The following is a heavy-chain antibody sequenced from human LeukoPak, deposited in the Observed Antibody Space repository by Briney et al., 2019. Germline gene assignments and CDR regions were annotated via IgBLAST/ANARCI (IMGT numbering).Heavy chain of an antibody. Sequence: GASLKISCKGSGYIFTSYWISWVRQLPGKGLEWMGRIDPSDSYTNYSPSFQGHVTISADKSISTAYLQWSSLKASDTAMYYCARQPTDIVVVPAAISGIDYYGMDVWGKGTTVTVSS. D-gene: IGHD2-2*02. CDR2: IDPSDSYT. V-gene: IGHV5-10-1*01. CDR3: ARQPTDIVVVPAAISGIDYYGMDV. J-gene: IGHJ6*04. CDR1: GYIFTSYW.